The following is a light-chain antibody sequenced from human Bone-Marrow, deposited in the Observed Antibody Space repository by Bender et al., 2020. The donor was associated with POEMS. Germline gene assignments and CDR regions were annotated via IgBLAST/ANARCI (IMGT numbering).Light chain of an antibody. CDR2: DGD. CDR3: QVWDTDSDHAA. J-gene: IGLJ2*01. V-gene: IGLV3-21*01. CDR1: DIGDKS. Sequence: SYVLTQPPSVSVAPGKTARIPCGGNDIGDKSVHWYQQKSGQAPELVVFDGDDRPSGISDRISGYTSGATATLTISRVEAGDEADYYCQVWDTDSDHAAFGGGTKLTVL.